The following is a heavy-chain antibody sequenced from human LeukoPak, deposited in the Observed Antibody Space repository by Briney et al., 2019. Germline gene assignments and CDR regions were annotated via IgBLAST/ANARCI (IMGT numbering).Heavy chain of an antibody. CDR3: AKDMITFGGVIVLGFDY. Sequence: GGSLRLSCAASGFTFSSSAMSWVRQAPGKGLEWVSSISGSGGSTYYADSVKGRFTISRDNSKNTLFLQMNSLRAEDTAVYYCAKDMITFGGVIVLGFDYWGQGTLVTVSS. D-gene: IGHD3-16*02. J-gene: IGHJ4*02. CDR2: ISGSGGST. V-gene: IGHV3-23*01. CDR1: GFTFSSSA.